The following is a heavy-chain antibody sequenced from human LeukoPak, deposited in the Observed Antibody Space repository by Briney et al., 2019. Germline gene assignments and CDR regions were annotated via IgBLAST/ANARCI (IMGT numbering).Heavy chain of an antibody. CDR1: GYTFTSYD. CDR3: ARGPLVRLPSSFDP. CDR2: MNPNSGNT. D-gene: IGHD3-16*02. Sequence: ASVKVSCKASGYTFTSYDINWVRQATGQGLEWMGWMNPNSGNTGSAQRFQGRITMTRDTSISTAYMELSSLRSEDTAVYYCARGPLVRLPSSFDPWGQGTLVTVSS. J-gene: IGHJ5*02. V-gene: IGHV1-8*01.